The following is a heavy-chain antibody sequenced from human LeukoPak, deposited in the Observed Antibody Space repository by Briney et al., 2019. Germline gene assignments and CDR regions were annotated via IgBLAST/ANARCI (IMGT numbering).Heavy chain of an antibody. J-gene: IGHJ6*02. CDR3: ARDYCSSTNCYWGYYYGMDV. CDR1: GFTFSSYA. V-gene: IGHV3-30*04. CDR2: ISYDGSNK. D-gene: IGHD2-2*01. Sequence: GGSLRLSCAASGFTFSSYAMHWVRQAPGKGLEWVAVISYDGSNKYYADSVKGRFTISRDNAKNSLYLQMNSLRAEDTAVYFCARDYCSSTNCYWGYYYGMDVWGQGTTVTVSS.